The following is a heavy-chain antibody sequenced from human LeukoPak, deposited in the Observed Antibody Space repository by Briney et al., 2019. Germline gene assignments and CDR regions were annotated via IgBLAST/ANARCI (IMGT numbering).Heavy chain of an antibody. CDR2: ISGSGGST. CDR3: ARGQGALDY. V-gene: IGHV3-23*01. CDR1: GFTFSNYA. J-gene: IGHJ4*02. Sequence: QPGGSLRLSCAASGFTFSNYAMNWVRQAPGKGLEWVSGISGSGGSTYYADSVKGRFTISRDNSKNTLYLQMNSLRAEDTAVYYCARGQGALDYWGQGTLVTVSS.